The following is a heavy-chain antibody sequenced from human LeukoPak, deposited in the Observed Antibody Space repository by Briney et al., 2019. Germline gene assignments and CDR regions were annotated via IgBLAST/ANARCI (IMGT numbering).Heavy chain of an antibody. CDR1: GW. J-gene: IGHJ4*02. CDR2: INNDGTGT. CDR3: ARYCTNGVCSDY. V-gene: IGHV3-74*01. D-gene: IGHD2-8*01. Sequence: PGGSLRLSCAASGWMHWVRQAPGKGLVWVSGINNDGTGTYYADSVKGRFTISRDNAKNTVYLQMNGLRAEDTAVYYCARYCTNGVCSDYWGQGTLVTVSS.